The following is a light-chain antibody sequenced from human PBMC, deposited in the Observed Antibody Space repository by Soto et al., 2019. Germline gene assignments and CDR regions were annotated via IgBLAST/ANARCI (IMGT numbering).Light chain of an antibody. J-gene: IGLJ2*01. CDR3: ASYAGSSTLV. V-gene: IGLV2-8*01. Sequence: QSALTQPPSASGSPGQSVTISCTGTSRNVGEYNYVSWYQQHPAKAPKLVIYEVTKRPSGVPDRFSGSKSGNTASLTVSGLQAEDEADYYFASYAGSSTLVFGGGTKLTVL. CDR1: SRNVGEYNY. CDR2: EVT.